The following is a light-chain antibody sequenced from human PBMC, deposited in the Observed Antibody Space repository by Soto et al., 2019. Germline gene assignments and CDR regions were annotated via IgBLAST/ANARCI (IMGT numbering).Light chain of an antibody. CDR3: QQYSSSPPT. J-gene: IGKJ4*01. CDR1: QSLSSRY. Sequence: EIVLTQSPGTLSLSPGDRATLSCRASQSLSSRYLAWYRQKPGQAPGLLIYGASNRATGIPDRFSGSGSGTDFTLTISRLEPDDFAVYYCQQYSSSPPTFGGGTQVEIK. V-gene: IGKV3-20*01. CDR2: GAS.